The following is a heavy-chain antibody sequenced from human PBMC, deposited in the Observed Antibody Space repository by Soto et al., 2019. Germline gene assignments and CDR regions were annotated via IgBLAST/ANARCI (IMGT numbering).Heavy chain of an antibody. CDR2: ISGSGGST. Sequence: EVQRLESGGGLVQPGESLRLSCAASGFTFSSYAMSWVRQAPGKGLEWVSAISGSGGSTYYADSVKGRFTISRDNSKNTRYLQMNSMRAEATAVYYCAKLGDIGVVPAAVVDYWGRGTLVTVSS. D-gene: IGHD2-2*01. J-gene: IGHJ4*02. CDR3: AKLGDIGVVPAAVVDY. V-gene: IGHV3-23*01. CDR1: GFTFSSYA.